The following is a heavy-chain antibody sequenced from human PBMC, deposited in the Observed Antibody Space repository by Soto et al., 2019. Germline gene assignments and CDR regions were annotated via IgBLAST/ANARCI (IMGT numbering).Heavy chain of an antibody. CDR2: ISSSGSTI. Sequence: LACAASGFTFSDYYMSWIRQAPGKGLEWVSYISSSGSTIYYADSVKGRFTISRDNAKNSLYLQMNSLRAEDTAVYYCARDREFANWFDPWGQGTLVTVSS. V-gene: IGHV3-11*01. D-gene: IGHD3-10*01. CDR1: GFTFSDYY. CDR3: ARDREFANWFDP. J-gene: IGHJ5*02.